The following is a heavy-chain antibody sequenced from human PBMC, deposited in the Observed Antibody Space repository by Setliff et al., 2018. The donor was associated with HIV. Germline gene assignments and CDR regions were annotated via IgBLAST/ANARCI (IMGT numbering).Heavy chain of an antibody. V-gene: IGHV1-69*13. J-gene: IGHJ1*01. D-gene: IGHD5-12*01. Sequence: SVKVSCKASGGTFSSYAINWVRQAPGQGLGWMGGIIPIFGTANYAQKFQGRVTIIADGSTSTAYMELSSLRSEDTAVYYCARNRDGYTFQDWGQGTLVTVSS. CDR3: ARNRDGYTFQD. CDR2: IIPIFGTA. CDR1: GGTFSSYA.